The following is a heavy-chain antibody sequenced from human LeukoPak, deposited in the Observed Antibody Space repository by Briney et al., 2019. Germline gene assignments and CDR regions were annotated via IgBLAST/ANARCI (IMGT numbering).Heavy chain of an antibody. CDR1: GFSISSDYY. CDR3: ARLVIH. D-gene: IGHD2-21*01. J-gene: IGHJ4*02. Sequence: PSETLSLTCTVSGFSISSDYYWGWIRQPPGKGLEWIGSVSHSGITYYNSSLNSRVTISVDTSKNQFSLKVNSVTAADTAVYYCARLVIHWGQGILVTVSS. V-gene: IGHV4-38-2*02. CDR2: VSHSGIT.